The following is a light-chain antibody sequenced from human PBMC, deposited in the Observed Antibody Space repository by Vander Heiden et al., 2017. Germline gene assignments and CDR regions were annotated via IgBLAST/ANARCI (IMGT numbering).Light chain of an antibody. CDR2: QDN. Sequence: SYELTQPPSVSVSPGQTASITCSGDKLGDKYACWYQQKPGQSPMLVIYQDNKRPSGIPERFSGSNSGNTATLTISGTQTMDEADYYCQAWDRSTVVFGGGTKVTGL. V-gene: IGLV3-1*01. CDR3: QAWDRSTVV. CDR1: KLGDKY. J-gene: IGLJ2*01.